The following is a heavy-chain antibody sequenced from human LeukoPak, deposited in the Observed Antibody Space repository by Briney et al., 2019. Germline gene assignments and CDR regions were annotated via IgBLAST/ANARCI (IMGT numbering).Heavy chain of an antibody. V-gene: IGHV4-59*01. CDR2: IYYSGSP. CDR1: GGSISSYY. J-gene: IGHJ4*02. D-gene: IGHD6-13*01. Sequence: SETLSLTCTVSGGSISSYYWSWIRQPPGKGLEWIGYIYYSGSPNYNPSLKSRVTISVDTSKYQFSLKLSSVMAADRAVYYCATFIAAAGKFDYWGQGTLVTVSS. CDR3: ATFIAAAGKFDY.